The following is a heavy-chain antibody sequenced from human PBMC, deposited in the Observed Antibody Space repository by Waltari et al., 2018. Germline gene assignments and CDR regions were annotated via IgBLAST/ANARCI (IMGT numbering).Heavy chain of an antibody. CDR2: IYHSGTT. J-gene: IGHJ4*02. Sequence: QVQLQESGQGLVKPSETRSLTCTVSGYSISSGYYWGWFRQPPGKGLEWIGNIYHSGTTYYNPSLMSRFTISVDTSKNPLSLKLNSVTAAATAVYYCARDRYSGSPKLYYSDYWGQGALVTVSS. CDR1: GYSISSGYY. CDR3: ARDRYSGSPKLYYSDY. V-gene: IGHV4-38-2*02. D-gene: IGHD6-13*01.